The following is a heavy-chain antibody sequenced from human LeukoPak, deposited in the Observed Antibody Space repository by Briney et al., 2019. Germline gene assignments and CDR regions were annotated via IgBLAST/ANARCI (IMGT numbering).Heavy chain of an antibody. J-gene: IGHJ2*01. CDR2: INHSGST. CDR3: ARARRRVIAVAGTSLSWYFDL. Sequence: SETLSLTCAVYGGSFSGYYWSWIRQPPGKGLEWIGEINHSGSTNYNPSLKSRVTISVDTSKNQFSLKLSSVTAADTAVCYCARARRRVIAVAGTSLSWYFDLWGRGTLVTVSS. D-gene: IGHD6-19*01. CDR1: GGSFSGYY. V-gene: IGHV4-34*01.